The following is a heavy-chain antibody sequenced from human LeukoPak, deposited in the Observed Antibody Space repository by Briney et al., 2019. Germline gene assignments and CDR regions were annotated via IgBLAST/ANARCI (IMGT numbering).Heavy chain of an antibody. CDR2: INPNSGDT. Sequence: ASVKVSCKASGYTFTGYYIHWVRQAPGQGLEWMGWINPNSGDTNYAQKFQDRVTMTRDTSISTAYMELSRLRSDDTAVYYCARDPGYCSSGSCSNLAFDIWGQGTIVTVSS. D-gene: IGHD2-15*01. J-gene: IGHJ3*02. CDR3: ARDPGYCSSGSCSNLAFDI. V-gene: IGHV1-2*02. CDR1: GYTFTGYY.